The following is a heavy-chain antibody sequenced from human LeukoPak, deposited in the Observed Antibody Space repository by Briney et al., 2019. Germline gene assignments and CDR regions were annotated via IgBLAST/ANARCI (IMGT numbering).Heavy chain of an antibody. CDR2: IWYDGSNK. Sequence: GGSLRLSCAASGFTFSSYGMHWVRPAPGKGLEWVAVIWYDGSNKYYAASVKGRFTISRDNSKNTLYLQMNSLRAEDTAVYYCARGESWYYYDSTPFDYWGQGTLVTVSS. CDR3: ARGESWYYYDSTPFDY. V-gene: IGHV3-33*08. J-gene: IGHJ4*02. CDR1: GFTFSSYG. D-gene: IGHD3-22*01.